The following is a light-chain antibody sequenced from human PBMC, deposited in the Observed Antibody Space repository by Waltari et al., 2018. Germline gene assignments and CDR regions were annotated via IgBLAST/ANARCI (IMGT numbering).Light chain of an antibody. CDR1: QRVRSR. Sequence: EMVMTQSPATLSVSLGERATLSCRASQRVRSRLAWYQQKPGQAPRLPVYDASTRATGVPARFSGSGSGTDFILTISGMQSEDFAVYYCQQYHNWPPGFGPGTKVDIK. CDR3: QQYHNWPPG. V-gene: IGKV3-15*01. J-gene: IGKJ3*01. CDR2: DAS.